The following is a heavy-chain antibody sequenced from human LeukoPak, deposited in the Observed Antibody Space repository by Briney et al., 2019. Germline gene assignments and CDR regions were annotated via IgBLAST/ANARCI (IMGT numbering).Heavy chain of an antibody. Sequence: GGSLRLSCAASGFTVSSNYMSWVRQAAGKGLESVAVIYSGGGTYYADSVKGRFTISRDNSKNTLHLQMNSLRAEDTAVYYCARDRYQLLSHWFDPWGQGTLVTVSS. CDR2: IYSGGGT. CDR3: ARDRYQLLSHWFDP. J-gene: IGHJ5*02. V-gene: IGHV3-66*02. CDR1: GFTVSSNY. D-gene: IGHD2-2*01.